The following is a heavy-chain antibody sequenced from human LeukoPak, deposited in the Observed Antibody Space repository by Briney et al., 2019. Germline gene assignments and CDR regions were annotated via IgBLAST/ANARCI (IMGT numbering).Heavy chain of an antibody. CDR3: AKVEVGNYDFWSGYYFVY. Sequence: PGGSLRLSCAASGFTFSSYSMNWVRQAPGKGLEWVSAISDSGGTTYYADSVEGRFTISRDNSKNTLYLQMNSLRAEDTAVYYCAKVEVGNYDFWSGYYFVYWGQGTLVTVSS. D-gene: IGHD3-3*01. V-gene: IGHV3-23*01. CDR2: ISDSGGTT. CDR1: GFTFSSYS. J-gene: IGHJ4*02.